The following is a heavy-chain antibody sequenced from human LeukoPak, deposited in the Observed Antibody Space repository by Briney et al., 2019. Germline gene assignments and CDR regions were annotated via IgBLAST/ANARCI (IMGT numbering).Heavy chain of an antibody. J-gene: IGHJ4*02. CDR2: IKQDGSEK. CDR1: VFSFSSYW. Sequence: GGSLRLSCAASVFSFSSYWMSWVRQAPGKGLEWVANIKQDGSEKYYVDSVKGRFTISRDNARNSLFLQMNSLRAEDTAVYYCTRDIAVAGTLDYWGQGTLVTASS. CDR3: TRDIAVAGTLDY. D-gene: IGHD6-19*01. V-gene: IGHV3-7*01.